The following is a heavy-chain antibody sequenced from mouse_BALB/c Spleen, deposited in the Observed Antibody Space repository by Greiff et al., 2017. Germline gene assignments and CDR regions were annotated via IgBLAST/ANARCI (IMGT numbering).Heavy chain of an antibody. CDR2: ISSGGST. J-gene: IGHJ2*01. Sequence: DVMLVESGGGLVKPGGSLKLSCAASGFTFSSYAMSWVRQTPEKRLEWVASISSGGSTYYPDSVKGRFTISRDNARNILYLQMSSLRSEDTAMYYCAKSPDFYYGSSYRYFDYWGQGTTLTVSS. CDR3: AKSPDFYYGSSYRYFDY. V-gene: IGHV5-6-5*01. CDR1: GFTFSSYA. D-gene: IGHD1-1*01.